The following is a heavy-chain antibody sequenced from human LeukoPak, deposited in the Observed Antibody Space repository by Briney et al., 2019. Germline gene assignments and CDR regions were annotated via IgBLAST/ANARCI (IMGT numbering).Heavy chain of an antibody. D-gene: IGHD5-24*01. J-gene: IGHJ6*02. V-gene: IGHV3-33*01. CDR2: IWCDGSNK. CDR1: GFSFSSYA. Sequence: GGSLRLSCAASGFSFSSYAMSWVRQAPGKGLEWVAVIWCDGSNKFYGDSVKGRFTISRDNSKNTLYLQMNSLTDEDTAVYYCERRPVLQGRDGYYHYDYGLDVWGRGTKVTVSS. CDR3: ERRPVLQGRDGYYHYDYGLDV.